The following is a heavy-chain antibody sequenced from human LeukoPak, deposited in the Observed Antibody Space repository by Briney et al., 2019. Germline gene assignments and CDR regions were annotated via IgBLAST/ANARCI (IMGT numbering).Heavy chain of an antibody. Sequence: SETLSLTCTVSGGSISSSSYYWGWIRQPPGKGLEWIGSLYYSGSTSYNPSLKSRVTISVDTSKNQFSLKLSSVTAADTAVYYCARAMRYCSSISCYNFDYWGQGTLVTVSS. CDR1: GGSISSSSYY. CDR3: ARAMRYCSSISCYNFDY. CDR2: LYYSGST. V-gene: IGHV4-39*07. J-gene: IGHJ4*02. D-gene: IGHD2-2*01.